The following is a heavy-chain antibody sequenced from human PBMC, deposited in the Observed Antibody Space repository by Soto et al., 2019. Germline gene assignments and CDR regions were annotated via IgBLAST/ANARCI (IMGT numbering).Heavy chain of an antibody. J-gene: IGHJ6*02. Sequence: QVHLVQSGAEVKKPGASVKLSCKASGYSFVNYYINWVRQAPGQGLEWMGIVYPRGRNISYAQKSQGRVSMTSDTAGSTVYMELTSLRSDDTAVYFCARDWIAVAGSISFSQAFPLLDGMDLWGQGTTVTVSS. V-gene: IGHV1-46*01. CDR2: VYPRGRNI. CDR3: ARDWIAVAGSISFSQAFPLLDGMDL. CDR1: GYSFVNYY. D-gene: IGHD6-19*01.